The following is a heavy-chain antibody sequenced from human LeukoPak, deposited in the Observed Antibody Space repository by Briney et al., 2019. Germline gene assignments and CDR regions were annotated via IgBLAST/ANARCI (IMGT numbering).Heavy chain of an antibody. CDR3: ARLIAVAGTYWFDP. CDR2: INPSGGST. V-gene: IGHV1-46*01. CDR1: GYTFTSYY. D-gene: IGHD6-19*01. J-gene: IGHJ5*02. Sequence: ASVKVSCKASGYTFTSYYMHWVRQAPGQGLEWMGIINPSGGSTSYAQKFQGRVTMTRDTSISTAYMELSRLRSDDTAVYYCARLIAVAGTYWFDPWGQGTLVTVSS.